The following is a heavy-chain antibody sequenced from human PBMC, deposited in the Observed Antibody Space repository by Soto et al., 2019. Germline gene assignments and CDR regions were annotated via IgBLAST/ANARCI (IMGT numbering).Heavy chain of an antibody. D-gene: IGHD1-26*01. CDR1: GGSISSSGYY. J-gene: IGHJ4*02. CDR2: IYYSGST. V-gene: IGHV4-39*01. CDR3: ARHQATDY. Sequence: ETLSLTCTVSGGSISSSGYYWGWIRQPPGKGLEWIGSIYYSGSTYYNPSLKSRVTISVDTSKNQFSLKLSSVTAADAAVYYCARHQATDYWGQGTLVTVSS.